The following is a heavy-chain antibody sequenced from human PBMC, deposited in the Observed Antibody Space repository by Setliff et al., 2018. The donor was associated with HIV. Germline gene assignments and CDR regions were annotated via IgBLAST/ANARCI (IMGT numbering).Heavy chain of an antibody. J-gene: IGHJ4*02. CDR3: ARGPNYYDRGSYYNFDY. CDR1: GYTFTAYY. CDR2: INPNSGGT. D-gene: IGHD3-22*01. V-gene: IGHV1-2*02. Sequence: ASVKVSCKASGYTFTAYYLHWVRQAPGQGLEWMGWINPNSGGTDYAQKFRGRVTMTGDTSISTAYMGLSRLTSDDTAVYYCARGPNYYDRGSYYNFDYWGEGTLVTAPQ.